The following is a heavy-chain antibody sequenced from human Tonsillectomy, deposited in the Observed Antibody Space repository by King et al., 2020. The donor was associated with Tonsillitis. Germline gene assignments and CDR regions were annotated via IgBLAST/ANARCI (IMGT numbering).Heavy chain of an antibody. CDR3: AKEGDRSGWTGNFDS. D-gene: IGHD6-19*01. Sequence: EVQLVESGGVVVQPGGSLRLSCAASGFTFDDYAMHWVRQAPGKGLEWVSLISWDGGSTYYADSVKGRFTISRDNSKNSLYLQMNSLRAEDTALYYCAKEGDRSGWTGNFDSWGQGTLVTVSS. V-gene: IGHV3-43D*03. CDR2: ISWDGGST. J-gene: IGHJ4*02. CDR1: GFTFDDYA.